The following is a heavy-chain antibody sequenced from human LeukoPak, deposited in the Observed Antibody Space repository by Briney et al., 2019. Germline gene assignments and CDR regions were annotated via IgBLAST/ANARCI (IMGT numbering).Heavy chain of an antibody. V-gene: IGHV4-39*01. CDR1: GGSISSGSYY. CDR3: ASLLNYYGSGSYYTLDY. J-gene: IGHJ4*02. Sequence: PSETLSLTCTVSGGSISSGSYYWGWIRQPPGKGLEWIGSIYYSGSTYYNPSLKSRVTISVDTSKNQFSLKLSSVTAADTAVYYCASLLNYYGSGSYYTLDYWGQGTLVTVSS. CDR2: IYYSGST. D-gene: IGHD3-10*01.